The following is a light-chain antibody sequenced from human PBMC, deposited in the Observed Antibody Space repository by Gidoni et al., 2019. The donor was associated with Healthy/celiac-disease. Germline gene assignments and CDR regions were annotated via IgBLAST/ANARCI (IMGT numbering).Light chain of an antibody. V-gene: IGLV3-1*01. CDR2: QDS. CDR3: QAWDSSTVV. Sequence: SYELTQPPSVSVSPGQTASIPCSGDKLGDKYACWYQQKPVQSPWLVSYQDSQRASGITARFSGYNSGNTATLTISGTQAGDEADYYCQAWDSSTVVFGGGTKLTVL. J-gene: IGLJ2*01. CDR1: KLGDKY.